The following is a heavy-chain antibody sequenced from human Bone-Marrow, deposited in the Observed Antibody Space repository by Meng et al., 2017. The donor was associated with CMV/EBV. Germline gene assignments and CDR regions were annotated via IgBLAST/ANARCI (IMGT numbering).Heavy chain of an antibody. D-gene: IGHD2-2*02. CDR1: GFTFSDYY. J-gene: IGHJ6*02. CDR3: ARGLCKYCNSTRCYSCYYYGMDV. CDR2: ISSSGSTI. V-gene: IGHV3-11*04. Sequence: GGSLRLSCAASGFTFSDYYMSWIRQAPGKGLEWVSYISSSGSTIYYADSVKGRFTISRDNAKNSLYLQMNSLRAEDTAVYYCARGLCKYCNSTRCYSCYYYGMDVWGQGTTVTVSS.